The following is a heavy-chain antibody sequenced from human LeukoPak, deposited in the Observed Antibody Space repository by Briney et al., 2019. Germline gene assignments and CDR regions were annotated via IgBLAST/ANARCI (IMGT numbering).Heavy chain of an antibody. CDR1: GYTFTGYY. CDR2: INPSGGST. D-gene: IGHD3-22*01. CDR3: ARAITMIVVEAGY. Sequence: ASVKVSCKASGYTFTGYYMHWVRQAPGQGLEGMGIINPSGGSTSYAQKFQGRVTMTRDTSTSTVYMELSSLRSEDTAVYYCARAITMIVVEAGYWGQGTLVTVSS. V-gene: IGHV1-46*01. J-gene: IGHJ4*02.